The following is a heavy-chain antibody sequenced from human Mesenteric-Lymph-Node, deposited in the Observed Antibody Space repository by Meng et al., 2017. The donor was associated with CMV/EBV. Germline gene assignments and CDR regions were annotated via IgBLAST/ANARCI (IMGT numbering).Heavy chain of an antibody. J-gene: IGHJ4*02. V-gene: IGHV1-69*05. CDR3: ARDRGPQEPFDY. Sequence: KASGGTFSSYAISWVRQAPGQGLEWMGGIIPIFGTANYAQKFQGRVTITTDESTSTAYMELSSLRSEDTAVYYCARDRGPQEPFDYWGQGTLVTVSS. D-gene: IGHD3-10*01. CDR2: IIPIFGTA. CDR1: GGTFSSYA.